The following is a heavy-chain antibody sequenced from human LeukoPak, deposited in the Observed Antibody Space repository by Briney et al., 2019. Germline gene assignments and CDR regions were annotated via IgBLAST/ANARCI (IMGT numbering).Heavy chain of an antibody. Sequence: SQTLSLTCTVSGGSISSGSYYWSWIRQPAGKGLEWIGRIYTSGSTNYNPSLKSRVTISVDTSKNQFSLKLSSVTAADTAVYYCARFVVVPTDAFDLWGQGTMVTVSS. J-gene: IGHJ3*01. V-gene: IGHV4-61*02. CDR3: ARFVVVPTDAFDL. CDR1: GGSISSGSYY. D-gene: IGHD2-2*01. CDR2: IYTSGST.